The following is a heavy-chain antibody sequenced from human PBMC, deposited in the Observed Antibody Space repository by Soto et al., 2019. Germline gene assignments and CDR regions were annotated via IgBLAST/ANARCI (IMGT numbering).Heavy chain of an antibody. CDR1: GYTFTSYT. CDR3: ARPKSRDGYNYGWDY. D-gene: IGHD5-12*01. Sequence: QVQLVQSGAEVKKPGASVKVSCKASGYTFTSYTMHWVRQAPGQRLEWMGWINAGNGNTQYSQKFQGRVTITRDTSASTVDMELSSLRSEDTAVYYCARPKSRDGYNYGWDYWGQGTLVTVSS. CDR2: INAGNGNT. J-gene: IGHJ4*02. V-gene: IGHV1-3*01.